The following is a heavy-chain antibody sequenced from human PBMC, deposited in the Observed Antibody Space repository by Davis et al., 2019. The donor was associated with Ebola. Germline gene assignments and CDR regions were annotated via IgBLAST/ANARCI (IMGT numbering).Heavy chain of an antibody. D-gene: IGHD2/OR15-2a*01. CDR2: IWYDGSNK. Sequence: GESLKISCAASGFTFSSYGMHWVRQAPGKGLEWVAVIWYDGSNKYYADSVKGRFTISRDNSENTLYLQMNSLRAEDTAVYYCARINSNGDFEYWGQGTVVTVSS. V-gene: IGHV3-33*01. CDR3: ARINSNGDFEY. CDR1: GFTFSSYG. J-gene: IGHJ4*02.